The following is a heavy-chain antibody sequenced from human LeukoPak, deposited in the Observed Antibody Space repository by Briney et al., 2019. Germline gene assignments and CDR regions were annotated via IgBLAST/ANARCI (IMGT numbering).Heavy chain of an antibody. Sequence: GGSLRLSCAASGFTVSSNYMSWVRQAPGKGLVWVSRINTDGSSTSYADSVKGRFTISRDNAKNTLYLQMNSLRAEDTAVYYCAREGFLEWYWGQGTLVTVSS. CDR2: INTDGSST. D-gene: IGHD3-3*01. J-gene: IGHJ4*02. V-gene: IGHV3-74*01. CDR1: GFTVSSNY. CDR3: AREGFLEWY.